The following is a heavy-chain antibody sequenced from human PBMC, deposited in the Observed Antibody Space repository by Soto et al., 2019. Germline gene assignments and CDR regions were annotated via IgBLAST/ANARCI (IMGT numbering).Heavy chain of an antibody. D-gene: IGHD1-26*01. V-gene: IGHV1-3*01. CDR2: INAGNGNT. CDR3: ARHGVGTSHFAY. J-gene: IGHJ4*02. Sequence: ASVKVSCKASGYTFTTYAMHWVRQAPGQRLEWMGWINAGNGNTKYSQKFQGRVTITRDTSASTAYMELSSLRSEDTAVYYCARHGVGTSHFAYWGQGSVVTVSS. CDR1: GYTFTTYA.